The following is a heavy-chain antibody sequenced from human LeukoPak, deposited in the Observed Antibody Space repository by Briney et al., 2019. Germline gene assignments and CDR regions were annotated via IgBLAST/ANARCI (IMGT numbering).Heavy chain of an antibody. Sequence: GGSLRLSCAASGFTFSDYYMTWIRQAPGKGLEWVSTIKGTGLTTYYADSVKGRFTIPRDNAKNSLFLHMSILRADDTAIYYCARAGELRYMDVWGKGTTVTVSS. CDR3: ARAGELRYMDV. CDR2: IKGTGLTT. V-gene: IGHV3-11*04. J-gene: IGHJ6*03. D-gene: IGHD3-16*01. CDR1: GFTFSDYY.